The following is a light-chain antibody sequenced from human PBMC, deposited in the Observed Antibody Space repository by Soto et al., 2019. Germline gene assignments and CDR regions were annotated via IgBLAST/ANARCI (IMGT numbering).Light chain of an antibody. CDR2: EVS. CDR1: SSDFGGYNY. Sequence: QSVLTQPPSASGSFGQSVTISCTGTSSDFGGYNYVSWYQQHPGKAPKLMIYEVSERPSGVPDRFSGSKSGNTASLTVSGFQADDEADYYCSSYSGTNYHYVFGTGTKVTV. J-gene: IGLJ1*01. CDR3: SSYSGTNYHYV. V-gene: IGLV2-8*01.